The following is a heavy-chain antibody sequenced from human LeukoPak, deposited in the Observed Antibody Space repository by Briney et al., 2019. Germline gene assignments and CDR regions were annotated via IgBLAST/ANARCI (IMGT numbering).Heavy chain of an antibody. V-gene: IGHV1-46*01. CDR2: INPSGGST. J-gene: IGHJ4*02. D-gene: IGHD1-26*01. CDR1: GYTFTSYY. CDR3: ASYSGSYSAFDY. Sequence: ASVKVSCKASGYTFTSYYMHWVRQTPGQGLEWMGIINPSGGSTSYAQKFQGRVTMTRDTSTSTVYMELSSLRSEDTAVYYCASYSGSYSAFDYWGQGTLVTVSS.